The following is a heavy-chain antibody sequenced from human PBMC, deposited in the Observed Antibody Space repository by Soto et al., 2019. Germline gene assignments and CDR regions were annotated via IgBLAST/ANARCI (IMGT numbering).Heavy chain of an antibody. J-gene: IGHJ5*02. CDR2: ISGSGGST. CDR1: GFTFSGYA. D-gene: IGHD6-19*01. V-gene: IGHV3-23*01. CDR3: AKVSGWSNWFDP. Sequence: GGSLRLSCAASGFTFSGYAMSWVRQAPGKGLEWVSAISGSGGSTYYADSVKGRFTISRDNSKNTLYLQMNSLRAEDTAVYYCAKVSGWSNWFDPWGQGTLVTVSS.